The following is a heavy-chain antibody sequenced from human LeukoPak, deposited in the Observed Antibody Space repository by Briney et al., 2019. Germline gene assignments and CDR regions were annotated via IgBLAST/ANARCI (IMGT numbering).Heavy chain of an antibody. CDR2: IYYSGST. CDR3: ARHGRVGASPRQASYFDY. CDR1: GGSFSGYY. Sequence: SETLSLTCAVYGGSFSGYYWSWIRQPPGKGLEWIGYIYYSGSTNYNPSLKSRVTISVDTSKNQFSLKLSSVTAADTAVYYCARHGRVGASPRQASYFDYWGQGTLVTVSS. D-gene: IGHD1-26*01. J-gene: IGHJ4*02. V-gene: IGHV4-59*08.